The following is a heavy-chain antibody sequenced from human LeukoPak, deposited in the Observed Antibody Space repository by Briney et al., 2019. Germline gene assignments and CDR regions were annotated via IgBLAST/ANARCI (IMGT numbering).Heavy chain of an antibody. V-gene: IGHV4-38-2*01. CDR2: IYHSGST. CDR3: ARGVTMVRGAAYFDY. J-gene: IGHJ4*02. D-gene: IGHD3-10*01. Sequence: SETLSLTCAASGYSISSGYYWGWIRQPPGKGLEWIGSIYHSGSTYYNPSLKSRVTISVDTSKNQFSLKLSSVTAADTAVYYCARGVTMVRGAAYFDYWGQGTLVTVSS. CDR1: GYSISSGYY.